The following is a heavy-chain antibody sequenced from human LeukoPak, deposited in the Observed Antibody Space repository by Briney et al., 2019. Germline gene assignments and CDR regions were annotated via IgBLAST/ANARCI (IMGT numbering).Heavy chain of an antibody. Sequence: ASETLSLTCTVSGGSISSGDYYWSWIRQPPGKGLEWIGYIYYSGSTYYNPSLKSRVTISVDTSKNQFSLKLSSVTAADTAVYYCARAEYCSSTSCYITSGVFDPWGQGTLVTVSS. J-gene: IGHJ5*02. CDR2: IYYSGST. CDR1: GGSISSGDYY. V-gene: IGHV4-30-4*01. D-gene: IGHD2-2*02. CDR3: ARAEYCSSTSCYITSGVFDP.